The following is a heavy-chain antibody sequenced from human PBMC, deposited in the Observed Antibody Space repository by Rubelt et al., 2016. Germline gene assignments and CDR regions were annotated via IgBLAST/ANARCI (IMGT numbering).Heavy chain of an antibody. CDR2: IDSGAVNT. D-gene: IGHD6-6*01. CDR3: ARDYSSSDWYFDL. Sequence: GGSLRLSCAASGFTFSNYAMTWVRQAPGKGLEWVSAIDSGAVNTYYADSVKGRFTISRDNSKNTLYLQMNSLRAEDTALYYCARDYSSSDWYFDLWGRGTLVTVSS. CDR1: GFTFSNYA. V-gene: IGHV3-23*01. J-gene: IGHJ2*01.